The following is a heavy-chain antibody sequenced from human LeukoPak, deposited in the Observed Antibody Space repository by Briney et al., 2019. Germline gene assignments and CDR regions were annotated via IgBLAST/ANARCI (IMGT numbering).Heavy chain of an antibody. Sequence: PSETLSLTCAVYGGSFSGYYWSWIRQPPGKGLEWIGYIYYSGSTNYNPSLKSRVTISVDTSKNQFSLKLSSVTAADTAVYYCARIAVAGTDFDYWGQGTLVTVSS. CDR3: ARIAVAGTDFDY. CDR1: GGSFSGYY. CDR2: IYYSGST. J-gene: IGHJ4*02. D-gene: IGHD6-19*01. V-gene: IGHV4-59*01.